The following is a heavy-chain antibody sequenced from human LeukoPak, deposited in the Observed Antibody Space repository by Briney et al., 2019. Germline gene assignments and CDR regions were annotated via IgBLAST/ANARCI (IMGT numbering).Heavy chain of an antibody. Sequence: PGRSLRLSCEASGFTLTSYGLHWVRQTPGKGLEWVAVISFDGNNKLYADSVKGRFTISRDSSKNTLYLQLNSLTAEDTALYSCAKDLGFGGDYYGMDVWGKGTTVTVSS. CDR3: AKDLGFGGDYYGMDV. D-gene: IGHD3-10*01. V-gene: IGHV3-30*18. CDR1: GFTLTSYG. CDR2: ISFDGNNK. J-gene: IGHJ6*04.